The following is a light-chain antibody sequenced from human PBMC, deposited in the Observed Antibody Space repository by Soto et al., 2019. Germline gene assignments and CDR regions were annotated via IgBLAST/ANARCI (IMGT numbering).Light chain of an antibody. V-gene: IGKV3-15*01. CDR3: QQYNNWPPRA. Sequence: DIVMTQSPATLSVTTGERATLSCRASQSVSINLAWYQQKPGQAPRLLIYGASTRATGIPARFSGSGSGTEFTLTISSLQSADFAVYYCQQYNNWPPRAFGQGTKVEIK. J-gene: IGKJ1*01. CDR1: QSVSIN. CDR2: GAS.